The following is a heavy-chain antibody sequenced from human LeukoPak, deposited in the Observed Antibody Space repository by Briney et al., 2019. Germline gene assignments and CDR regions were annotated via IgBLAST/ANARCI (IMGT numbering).Heavy chain of an antibody. Sequence: GGSLRLSCAASGFTLSSYSMNWVRQAPGKGLEWVSYISSSSSSIYYADSVKGRFTISRDDSKNTLYLQMNSLGAEDTAVYYCARESESYDSSGSTFHYWGQGTLVTVSS. CDR3: ARESESYDSSGSTFHY. CDR2: ISSSSSSI. V-gene: IGHV3-48*01. CDR1: GFTLSSYS. J-gene: IGHJ4*02. D-gene: IGHD3-22*01.